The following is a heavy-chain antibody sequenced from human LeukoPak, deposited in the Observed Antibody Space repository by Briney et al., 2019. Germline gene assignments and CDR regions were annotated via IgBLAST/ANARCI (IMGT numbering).Heavy chain of an antibody. CDR2: IGIRGDT. J-gene: IGHJ4*02. CDR3: ARGGIQVSGIDEFDY. D-gene: IGHD6-19*01. CDR1: GFTFIDYD. Sequence: GGSLRLSCAASGFTFIDYDMHWVRQVIGKGLEWVSAIGIRGDTHYSGSVKGRFTIPRENAESSLYLQMNSLGAEDTAVYYCARGGIQVSGIDEFDYWGQGTLVTVSS. V-gene: IGHV3-13*01.